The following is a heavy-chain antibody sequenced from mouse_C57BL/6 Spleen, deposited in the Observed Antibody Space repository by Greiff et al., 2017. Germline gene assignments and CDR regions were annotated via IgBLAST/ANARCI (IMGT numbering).Heavy chain of an antibody. CDR2: IYPRSGNT. V-gene: IGHV1-81*01. CDR3: ARWTYAMDY. Sequence: VQLQQSGAELARPGASVKLSCKASGYPFTSYGISWVKQRTGQGLEWIGEIYPRSGNTYYNEKFKGKATLTADKSSSTAYMELRSLTSEDSAVYFCARWTYAMDYWGQGTSVTVSS. CDR1: GYPFTSYG. J-gene: IGHJ4*01.